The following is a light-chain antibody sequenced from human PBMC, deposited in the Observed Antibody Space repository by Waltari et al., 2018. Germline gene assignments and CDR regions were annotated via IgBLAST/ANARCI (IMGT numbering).Light chain of an antibody. Sequence: QSVLTQPPSASGTPGQRVSISCSGSSSNIGRNSVYRYQHLPGTAPKLLIYHSNQRPSGVPDRFSGSKSGTSASLAISGLRSEDEADYYCAAWDDSLSAVVFGGGTKLTVL. CDR3: AAWDDSLSAVV. V-gene: IGLV1-47*01. CDR2: HSN. J-gene: IGLJ2*01. CDR1: SSNIGRNS.